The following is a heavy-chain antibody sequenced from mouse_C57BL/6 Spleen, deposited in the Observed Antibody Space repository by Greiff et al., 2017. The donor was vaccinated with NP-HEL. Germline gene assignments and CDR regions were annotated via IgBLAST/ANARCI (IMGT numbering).Heavy chain of an antibody. CDR3: ARHEGYGSRYYFDY. J-gene: IGHJ2*01. CDR2: IWSDGST. V-gene: IGHV2-6-1*01. Sequence: VMLVESGPGLVAPSQSLSITCTVSGFSLTSYGVHWVRQPPGKGLEWLVVIWSDGSTTYNSALKSRLSISKDNSKSQVFLKMNSLQTDDTAMYYCARHEGYGSRYYFDYWGQGTTLTVSS. CDR1: GFSLTSYG. D-gene: IGHD1-1*01.